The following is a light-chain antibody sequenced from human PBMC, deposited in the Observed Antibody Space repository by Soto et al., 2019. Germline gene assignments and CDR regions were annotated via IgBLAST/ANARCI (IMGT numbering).Light chain of an antibody. CDR2: AAS. CDR1: QGINNY. Sequence: DIQITQSPSSLSASVGDTVTITCRASQGINNYLAWFRQRPGKVPKLLIYAASTLQSGVPSRFRGSRSGTGFTLTISSLQSEDVATYYCQNYDSAPRTFGQGTKVDI. CDR3: QNYDSAPRT. J-gene: IGKJ1*01. V-gene: IGKV1-27*01.